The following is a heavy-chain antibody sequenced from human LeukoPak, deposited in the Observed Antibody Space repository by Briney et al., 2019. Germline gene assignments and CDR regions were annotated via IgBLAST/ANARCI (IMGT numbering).Heavy chain of an antibody. J-gene: IGHJ4*02. CDR1: GGSISSGEFY. CDR2: IYYSGST. D-gene: IGHD6-19*01. Sequence: PSQTLSLTCTVSGGSISSGEFYWSWIRQPPGKGLEWIGYIYYSGSTYYSPSLKSRLTMSVDTSKSQFSLRLNSVTAADTATYYCARRYSSGFYYFDYWGQGALVTVSS. CDR3: ARRYSSGFYYFDY. V-gene: IGHV4-30-4*01.